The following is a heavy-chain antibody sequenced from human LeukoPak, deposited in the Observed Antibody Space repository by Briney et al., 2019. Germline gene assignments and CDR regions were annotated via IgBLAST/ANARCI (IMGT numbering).Heavy chain of an antibody. D-gene: IGHD3-9*01. CDR3: VTTHSAILTESYYFDY. CDR2: MFYGGST. J-gene: IGHJ4*02. V-gene: IGHV4-39*02. Sequence: PSETLSLTCTVSGDSISSNNYYWGWVRQPPGKGLEWIGSMFYGGSTYSSPSLKSRVTISVDTSKTHFSLKLSSVHAADTAVYYCVTTHSAILTESYYFDYWGQGTLVTVSS. CDR1: GDSISSNNYY.